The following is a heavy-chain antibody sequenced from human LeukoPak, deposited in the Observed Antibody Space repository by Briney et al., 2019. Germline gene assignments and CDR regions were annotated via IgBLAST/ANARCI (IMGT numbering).Heavy chain of an antibody. CDR3: AREPGSGWYGGTEYFQY. CDR2: INAGNGNT. CDR1: GYTFTSYA. V-gene: IGHV1-3*01. J-gene: IGHJ1*01. Sequence: ASVKVSCKASGYTFTSYAMHWVRQAPGQRLEWMGWINAGNGNTKYSQKFQERVTITRDMSTSTAYMELSSLRSEDTAVYYCAREPGSGWYGGTEYFQYWGQGTLVIVSS. D-gene: IGHD6-19*01.